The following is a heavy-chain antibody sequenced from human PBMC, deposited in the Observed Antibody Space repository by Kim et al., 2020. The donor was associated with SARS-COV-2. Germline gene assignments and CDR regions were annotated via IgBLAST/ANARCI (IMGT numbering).Heavy chain of an antibody. V-gene: IGHV3-21*01. CDR2: ISSSSSYI. CDR3: ARERERHIVGVVAATRFERDYYYGMDV. CDR1: GFTFSSCS. D-gene: IGHD2-15*01. J-gene: IGHJ6*01. Sequence: GGSLRLSCAASGFTFSSCSMNWVRQAPGKGLEWVSSISSSSSYIYYADSVKGRFTISRDNAKNSLYLQMNSLRAEDTAVYYCARERERHIVGVVAATRFERDYYYGMDVWGQGTTVTVSS.